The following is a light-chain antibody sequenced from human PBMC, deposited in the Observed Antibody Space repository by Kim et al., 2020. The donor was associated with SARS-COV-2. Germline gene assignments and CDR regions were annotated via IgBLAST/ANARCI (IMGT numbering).Light chain of an antibody. V-gene: IGLV2-14*03. CDR2: DVN. CDR3: SSYTSSTSHGV. Sequence: QSALTQPASASGSPGQSITISCTGTSSDVGGYNFVSWYQQHLGEAPKLIIYDVNIRSSGVPNRFSGSKSGNTASLTISGLQAEDEADYYCSSYTSSTSHGVFGGGTKLTVL. CDR1: SSDVGGYNF. J-gene: IGLJ2*01.